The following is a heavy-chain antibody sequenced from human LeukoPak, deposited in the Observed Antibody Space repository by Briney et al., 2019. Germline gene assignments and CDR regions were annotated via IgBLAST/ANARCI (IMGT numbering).Heavy chain of an antibody. CDR1: GGSISSYY. J-gene: IGHJ4*02. V-gene: IGHV4-59*01. D-gene: IGHD3-10*01. CDR3: ARSTSAWGVPYDY. CDR2: IFYTGST. Sequence: PSETLSLTCTVSGGSISSYYWTWIRQPPGKELEWIGYIFYTGSTNYNPSLKSRVTISVDTSRNQFSLKLSSVTAADTAVYYCARSTSAWGVPYDYWGQGTLVTVSS.